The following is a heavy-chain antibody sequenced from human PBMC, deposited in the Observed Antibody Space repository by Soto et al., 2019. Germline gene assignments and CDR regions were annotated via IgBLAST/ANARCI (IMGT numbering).Heavy chain of an antibody. V-gene: IGHV3-30*18. CDR3: AKDLAYQLLTMFDY. CDR2: ISYDGSNK. D-gene: IGHD2-2*01. Sequence: QVQLVESGGGVVQPGRSLRLSCAASGFTFSSYGMHWVRQARGKGLEWVAVISYDGSNKYYADSVKGRFTISRDNSKNTLYLQMNSLRAEDTAVYYCAKDLAYQLLTMFDYWGQGTLVTVSS. CDR1: GFTFSSYG. J-gene: IGHJ4*02.